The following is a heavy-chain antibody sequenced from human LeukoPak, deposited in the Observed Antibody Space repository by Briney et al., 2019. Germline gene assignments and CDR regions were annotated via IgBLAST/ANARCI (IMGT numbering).Heavy chain of an antibody. Sequence: PSETLSLTCNVSGGFMTGHYWTWIRQTPGKELEWMGCIFSSGSTNYNPSLKTRVTISVDTSKMQFSLSLRSLTAADTAVYFCARAVSGSDYWFDPWGQGTQVTVSS. CDR1: GGFMTGHY. J-gene: IGHJ5*02. V-gene: IGHV4-59*11. CDR3: ARAVSGSDYWFDP. D-gene: IGHD5-12*01. CDR2: IFSSGST.